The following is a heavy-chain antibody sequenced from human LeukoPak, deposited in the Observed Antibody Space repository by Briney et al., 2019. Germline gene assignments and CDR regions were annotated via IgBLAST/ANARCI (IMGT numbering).Heavy chain of an antibody. CDR1: GGSISSYY. CDR2: IYYSGTT. D-gene: IGHD6-13*01. V-gene: IGHV4-59*01. Sequence: SETLSLTCTVSGGSISSYYWSWIRQPPGKGLKWIGYIYYSGTTNYNPSLKSRVTISVDTSKNQFSLKLSSVTAADTAVHYCARGVYIAAAQYAYWGQGTLVTVSS. CDR3: ARGVYIAAAQYAY. J-gene: IGHJ4*02.